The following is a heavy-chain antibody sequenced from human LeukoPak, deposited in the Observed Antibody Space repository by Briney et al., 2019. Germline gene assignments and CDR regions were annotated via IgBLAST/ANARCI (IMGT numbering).Heavy chain of an antibody. V-gene: IGHV1-69*04. CDR1: GGTFSSYA. CDR3: ARDRRYYDSSGYRYYFDY. CDR2: IIPTFGIA. D-gene: IGHD3-22*01. Sequence: SVKVSCKASGGTFSSYAISWVRQVPGQGLEWMGRIIPTFGIANYAQKFQGRVTITADKSTSTAYMELSSLRSEDTAVYYCARDRRYYDSSGYRYYFDYWGQGTLVTVSS. J-gene: IGHJ4*02.